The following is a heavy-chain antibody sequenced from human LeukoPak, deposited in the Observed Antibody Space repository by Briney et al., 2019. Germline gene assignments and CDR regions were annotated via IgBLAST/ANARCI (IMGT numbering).Heavy chain of an antibody. Sequence: PGRSLRLSCAASGFTFDDYAMHWARQAPGKGLEWVSGISWNSGSIGYADSVKGRFTISRDNAKNSLYLQMNSLRAEDTALYYCAKDYHGAMAFDYWGQGTLVTVSS. CDR2: ISWNSGSI. J-gene: IGHJ4*02. CDR3: AKDYHGAMAFDY. V-gene: IGHV3-9*01. D-gene: IGHD5-18*01. CDR1: GFTFDDYA.